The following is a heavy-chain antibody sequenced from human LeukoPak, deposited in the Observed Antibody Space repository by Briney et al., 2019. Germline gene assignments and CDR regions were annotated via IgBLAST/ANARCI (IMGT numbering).Heavy chain of an antibody. D-gene: IGHD3-10*01. V-gene: IGHV1-24*01. CDR3: ATDGARGVIRSDAGFDY. Sequence: ASVKVSCKVSGYTLTELSMHWVQQAPGKGLEWMGGFDPEDGETIYAQKFQGRVTMTEDTSTDTAYMELSSLRSEDTAVYYCATDGARGVIRSDAGFDYWGQGTLVTVSS. J-gene: IGHJ4*02. CDR2: FDPEDGET. CDR1: GYTLTELS.